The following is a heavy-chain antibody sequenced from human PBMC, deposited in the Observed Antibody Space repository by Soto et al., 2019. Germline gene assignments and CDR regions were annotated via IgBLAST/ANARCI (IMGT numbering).Heavy chain of an antibody. CDR3: ARDKGRAGYFDY. V-gene: IGHV4-31*03. D-gene: IGHD3-10*01. Sequence: SETLSLTCTVSGGSTSSGGYYWSWVRQRPGKGLEWIGHIYYSGGTYYNPSLESRLTMSIDTSKNQFSLKLSSVTPADTAVYYCARDKGRAGYFDYWGQGTLVTVSS. CDR1: GGSTSSGGYY. CDR2: IYYSGGT. J-gene: IGHJ4*02.